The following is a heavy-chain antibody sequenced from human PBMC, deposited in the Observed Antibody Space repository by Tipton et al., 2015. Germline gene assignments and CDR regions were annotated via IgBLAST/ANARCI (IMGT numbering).Heavy chain of an antibody. CDR3: ARARGRHGGLFDS. V-gene: IGHV4-34*01. CDR1: GGSISSYY. Sequence: LRLSCTVSGGSISSYYWSWIRQPPGKGLEWIGEINHSGSTNYNPSLKSRVTISVDTSKNQFSLKLSSVTAADTAVYYCARARGRHGGLFDSWGQGTLVTVSS. J-gene: IGHJ4*02. CDR2: INHSGST. D-gene: IGHD4-23*01.